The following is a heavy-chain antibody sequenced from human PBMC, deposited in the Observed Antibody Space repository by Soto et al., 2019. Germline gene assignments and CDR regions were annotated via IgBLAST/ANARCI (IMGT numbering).Heavy chain of an antibody. V-gene: IGHV3-21*06. CDR3: ARESEDLTSNFDN. CDR1: GFTFTRYS. Sequence: PGGSLRPSCAASGFTFTRYSMNWVRQAPGKGLEWVSSISSTTNYIYYGASMKGRFTISRDNAKNSLYLEMNSLRAEDTAGYYCARESEDLTSNFDNWGQGTLVTVSS. J-gene: IGHJ4*02. CDR2: ISSTTNYI.